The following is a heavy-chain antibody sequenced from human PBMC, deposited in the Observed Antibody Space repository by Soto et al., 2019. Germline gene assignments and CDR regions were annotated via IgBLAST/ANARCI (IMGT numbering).Heavy chain of an antibody. CDR3: ARETIVIAAAGYYYYGMDV. Sequence: SVKVSCKASVGTFSSYAISWVRQAPGQGLEWMGGIIPIFGTANYAQKFQGRVTITADKSTSTAYMELSSLRSEDTAVYYCARETIVIAAAGYYYYGMDVWGQGTTVTVSS. CDR1: VGTFSSYA. V-gene: IGHV1-69*06. D-gene: IGHD6-13*01. J-gene: IGHJ6*02. CDR2: IIPIFGTA.